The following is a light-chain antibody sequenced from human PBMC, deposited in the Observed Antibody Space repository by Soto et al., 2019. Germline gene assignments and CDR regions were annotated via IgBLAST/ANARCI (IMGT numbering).Light chain of an antibody. J-gene: IGKJ2*01. CDR3: QQTSSSPYT. CDR2: GAS. CDR1: QSIDTY. Sequence: DIQMTQSPSSLFAFVGDRVSITCRASQSIDTYLNWYQQKPGKAPELLIYGASNLQIGAPSRFSGSGSGTDFTLTIASLQPEDFARYYCQQTSSSPYTFGQGTKWEIE. V-gene: IGKV1-39*01.